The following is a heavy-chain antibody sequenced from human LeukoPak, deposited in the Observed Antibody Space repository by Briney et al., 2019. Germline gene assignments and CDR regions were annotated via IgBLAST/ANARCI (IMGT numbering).Heavy chain of an antibody. D-gene: IGHD2-21*02. CDR3: ARGPPYIVVVTAIGFFDS. Sequence: ASVTVSCKASGYTFTSYAIHWVRQAPGQRLEWMGWISAGNGNTKYSQNFQGRVTFISNTSATTAFMELSSLRSEDAAVYYCARGPPYIVVVTAIGFFDSWGQGTLVTVSS. CDR2: ISAGNGNT. J-gene: IGHJ4*02. CDR1: GYTFTSYA. V-gene: IGHV1-3*01.